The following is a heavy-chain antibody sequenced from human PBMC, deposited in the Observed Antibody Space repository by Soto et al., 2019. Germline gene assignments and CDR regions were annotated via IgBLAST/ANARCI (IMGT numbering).Heavy chain of an antibody. D-gene: IGHD3-3*01. J-gene: IGHJ6*02. V-gene: IGHV4-59*01. CDR1: GGSISSYY. CDR3: AREGGRYYDFWSGYSPGSGMDV. Sequence: ETLSLTCTVSGGSISSYYWSWIRQPPGKGLEWIGYIYYSGSTNYNPSLKSRVTISVDTSKNQFSLKLSSVTAADTAVYYCAREGGRYYDFWSGYSPGSGMDVWGQGTTVTVSS. CDR2: IYYSGST.